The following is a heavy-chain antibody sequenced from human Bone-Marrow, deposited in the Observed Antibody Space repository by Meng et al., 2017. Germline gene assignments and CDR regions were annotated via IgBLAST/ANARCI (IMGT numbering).Heavy chain of an antibody. CDR2: ISHSGST. CDR1: GGSFNGYY. J-gene: IGHJ2*01. CDR3: ARGIRILQYFRPYFDL. V-gene: IGHV4-34*01. Sequence: QVQLQQWGAGLLKPSETLSLTCAVYGGSFNGYYWSWIRQPPGKGLEWIGEISHSGSTYYNPSLKSRVTISLDTSKNQFSLKLTSVTAADTAVYYCARGIRILQYFRPYFDLWGRGTLVTVSS. D-gene: IGHD3-9*01.